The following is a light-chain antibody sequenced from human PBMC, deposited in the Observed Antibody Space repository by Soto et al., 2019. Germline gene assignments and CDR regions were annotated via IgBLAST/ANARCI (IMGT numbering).Light chain of an antibody. Sequence: EIVMTQSPATLSVARGDRATLSSRASQSVSSNLAWYQKKPGQAPRLLIYGASTRATGIPARFSGSGSWTEFTLTISSLQSEDFAVYYCQQYNNWPPITFGQGTRLEIK. V-gene: IGKV3-15*01. CDR1: QSVSSN. CDR3: QQYNNWPPIT. CDR2: GAS. J-gene: IGKJ5*01.